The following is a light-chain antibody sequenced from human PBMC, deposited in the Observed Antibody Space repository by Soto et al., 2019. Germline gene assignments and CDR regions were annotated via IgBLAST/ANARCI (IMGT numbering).Light chain of an antibody. Sequence: QSVLTQPPSVSGAPGQRVTISGTGSSSNIGAGYDVHWYQQLPGTAPKLLIYGNSNRPSGVPDRFSGSKSGTSASLAITGLQAEDEADYYCQSYDSSLSGYVVFGGGTSSPS. CDR2: GNS. J-gene: IGLJ2*01. CDR3: QSYDSSLSGYVV. V-gene: IGLV1-40*01. CDR1: SSNIGAGYD.